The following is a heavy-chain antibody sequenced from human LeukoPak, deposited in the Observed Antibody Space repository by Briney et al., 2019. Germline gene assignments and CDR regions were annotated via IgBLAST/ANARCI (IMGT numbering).Heavy chain of an antibody. CDR2: INHSGST. Sequence: SETLSLTCAVYGGSFSGYYWSWIRQPPGKGLEWIGEINHSGSTNHNPSLKSRVTISVDTSKNQFSLKLSSVTAADTAVYYCARGLRPYYDILTGYYGGFDPWGQGTLVTVSS. CDR3: ARGLRPYYDILTGYYGGFDP. D-gene: IGHD3-9*01. J-gene: IGHJ5*02. V-gene: IGHV4-34*01. CDR1: GGSFSGYY.